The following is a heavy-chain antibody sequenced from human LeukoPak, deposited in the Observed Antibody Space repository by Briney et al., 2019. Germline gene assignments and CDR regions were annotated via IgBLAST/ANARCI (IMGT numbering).Heavy chain of an antibody. CDR3: ARGRYSGYDWGFDYFDY. CDR1: GDSVSSNSAA. D-gene: IGHD5-12*01. CDR2: TYYRSKWYN. V-gene: IGHV6-1*01. Sequence: SQTLSLTCAISGDSVSSNSAAWNWIRQSPSRGLEWLGRTYYRSKWYNDYAVSVKSRITINPDTSKNQFSLQLNSVTPEDTAVYYYARGRYSGYDWGFDYFDYWGQGTLVTVSS. J-gene: IGHJ4*02.